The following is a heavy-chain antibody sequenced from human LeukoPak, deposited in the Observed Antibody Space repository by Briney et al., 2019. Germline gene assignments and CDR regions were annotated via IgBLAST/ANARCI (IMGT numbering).Heavy chain of an antibody. CDR1: GGSISSYY. Sequence: SETLSLTCTVSGGSISSYYWSWIRQPPGKGLEWIWYIYYSGSTNYNPSLKSRVTISVDTSKNQFSLKLSSVTAADTAVYYCSGNYYYYGMDVWGKGTTVTVSS. CDR2: IYYSGST. D-gene: IGHD1-1*01. CDR3: SGNYYYYGMDV. J-gene: IGHJ6*04. V-gene: IGHV4-59*01.